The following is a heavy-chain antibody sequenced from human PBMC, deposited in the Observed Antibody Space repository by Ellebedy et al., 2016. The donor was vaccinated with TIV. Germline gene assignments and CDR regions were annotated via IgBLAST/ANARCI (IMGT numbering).Heavy chain of an antibody. CDR3: ARDRITMVRGVKIGGMDV. CDR1: NGSISRDDYY. J-gene: IGHJ6*02. D-gene: IGHD3-10*01. Sequence: SETLSLXXAVSNGSISRDDYYWTWIRQHPGKGLEWIGYIYYDGSTYYNPSLRSRVSISVDTSHNQFSLNLRSVTAAEPAVYYCARDRITMVRGVKIGGMDVWGQGTTVTVSS. V-gene: IGHV4-31*11. CDR2: IYYDGST.